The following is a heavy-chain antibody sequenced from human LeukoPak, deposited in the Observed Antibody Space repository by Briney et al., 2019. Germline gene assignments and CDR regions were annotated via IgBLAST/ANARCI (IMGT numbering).Heavy chain of an antibody. CDR2: IYSDGST. CDR1: GFTVSSNS. Sequence: GGSLRLSCAVSGFTVSSNSMTWVRQAPGKGLEWVSVIYSDGSTFYAASVKGRFNISRDISKNTLYLQMNSLRAEDTAVYYCATYYYDSSGYYPDAFDIWGQGTMVTVSS. CDR3: ATYYYDSSGYYPDAFDI. V-gene: IGHV3-53*01. D-gene: IGHD3-22*01. J-gene: IGHJ3*02.